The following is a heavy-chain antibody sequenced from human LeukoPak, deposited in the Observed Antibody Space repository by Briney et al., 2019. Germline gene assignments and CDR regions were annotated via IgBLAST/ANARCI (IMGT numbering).Heavy chain of an antibody. D-gene: IGHD1-26*01. J-gene: IGHJ4*02. CDR3: ARGRFVEGELPFDY. CDR1: GYTFTSYD. V-gene: IGHV1-8*01. CDR2: MNPNSGNT. Sequence: VASVKVSCKASGYTFTSYDINWVRQATGQGLEWMGWMNPNSGNTGYAQKFQGRVTMTRNTSISTAYMELSSLRSEDTAGYYCARGRFVEGELPFDYWAREPLVPVPS.